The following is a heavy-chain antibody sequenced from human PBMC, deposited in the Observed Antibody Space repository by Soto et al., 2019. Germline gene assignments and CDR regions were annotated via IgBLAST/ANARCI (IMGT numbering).Heavy chain of an antibody. Sequence: GGSLRLSCGASGFTFSSYWMNWVRQAPGKGLEWVANINQDGSEKYSVDSVKGRFSISRDNVKNSPYLQMNSLTAADTAVYYCARAIHTWRNDAFDIWGQGTMVTVSS. J-gene: IGHJ3*02. CDR2: INQDGSEK. CDR1: GFTFSSYW. CDR3: ARAIHTWRNDAFDI. V-gene: IGHV3-7*03. D-gene: IGHD2-21*01.